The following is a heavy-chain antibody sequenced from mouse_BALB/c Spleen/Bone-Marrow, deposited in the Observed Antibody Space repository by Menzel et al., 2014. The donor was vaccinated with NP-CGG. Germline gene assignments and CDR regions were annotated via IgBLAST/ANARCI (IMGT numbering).Heavy chain of an antibody. V-gene: IGHV1-54*01. J-gene: IGHJ3*01. CDR3: ARELGRGFAY. Sequence: VQLQHSGVELVRPGTSVKVSCKASGYAFTNYWIEWVKQRPGQGLEWIGVINPGSGGINYNEKFKGKATLTADKSSNTAYMQLSSLTSDDSAVYFCARELGRGFAYWGQGTLVTVSA. CDR1: GYAFTNYW. CDR2: INPGSGGI. D-gene: IGHD4-1*01.